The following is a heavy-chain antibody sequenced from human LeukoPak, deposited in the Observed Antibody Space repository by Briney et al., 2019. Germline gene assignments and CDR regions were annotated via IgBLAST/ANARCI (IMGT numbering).Heavy chain of an antibody. CDR3: ARFYDSSGYGSQDY. Sequence: SETLSLTCTVSGGSISSSSYYWGWIRQPPGKGLEWIGSIYYSGSTYYIPSLKSRVTISVDTSKNQFSLKLSSVTAADTAVYYCARFYDSSGYGSQDYWGQGTLVTVSS. CDR1: GGSISSSSYY. J-gene: IGHJ4*02. V-gene: IGHV4-39*01. CDR2: IYYSGST. D-gene: IGHD3-22*01.